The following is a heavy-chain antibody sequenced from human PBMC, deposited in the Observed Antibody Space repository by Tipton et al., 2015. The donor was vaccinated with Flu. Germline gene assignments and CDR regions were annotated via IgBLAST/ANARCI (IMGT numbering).Heavy chain of an antibody. V-gene: IGHV3-21*01. CDR3: ARDLVPAAPFDY. CDR1: GFTFRTYT. CDR2: ISGGSNNI. J-gene: IGHJ4*02. D-gene: IGHD2-2*01. Sequence: SLRLSCAASGFTFRTYTMNWVRQAPGKGLEWVSSISGGSNNIYYADSVRGRFTISRDNADNSLFLHMNSLRADDTAVYYCARDLVPAAPFDYWCRGTLVTVSS.